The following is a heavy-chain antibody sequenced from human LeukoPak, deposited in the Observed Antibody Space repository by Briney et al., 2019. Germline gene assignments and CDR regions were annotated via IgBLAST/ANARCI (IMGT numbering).Heavy chain of an antibody. J-gene: IGHJ5*02. V-gene: IGHV4-34*01. CDR1: GGSFSGYY. CDR3: AREYYDILTGYYNWFDP. CDR2: INHSGST. D-gene: IGHD3-9*01. Sequence: SETLSLTCAVYGGSFSGYYWSWIRQPPGKGLEWIGEINHSGSTSYNPSLKSRVTISVDTSKNQFSLKLSSVTAADTAVYYCAREYYDILTGYYNWFDPWGQGTLVTVSS.